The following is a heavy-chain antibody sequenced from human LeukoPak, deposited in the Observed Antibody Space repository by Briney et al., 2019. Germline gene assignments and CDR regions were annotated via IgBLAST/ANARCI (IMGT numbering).Heavy chain of an antibody. V-gene: IGHV3-11*01. CDR3: ARLRSRRDGYSDAFDI. D-gene: IGHD5-24*01. CDR2: ISSSGSTI. Sequence: GGSLRLSCAASGFTFSDYYMSWIRQAPGKGLEWVSYISSSGSTIYYADSVKGRFTISRDNAKNSLYLQMNSLRAEDTAVYYCARLRSRRDGYSDAFDIWGQGTMVTVSS. J-gene: IGHJ3*02. CDR1: GFTFSDYY.